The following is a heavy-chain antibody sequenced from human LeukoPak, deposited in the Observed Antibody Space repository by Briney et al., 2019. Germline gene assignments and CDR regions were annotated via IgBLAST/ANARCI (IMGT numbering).Heavy chain of an antibody. CDR3: AREGLYSSSWYWADY. J-gene: IGHJ4*02. Sequence: ASVTVSYTASGYTFTSYGISWVRQAPGQGLEWMGWISAYNGNTNCAQKLQGRVTMTTDTSTSTAYMELRSLRSDDTAVYYCAREGLYSSSWYWADYWGKGTLVTVSS. CDR1: GYTFTSYG. V-gene: IGHV1-18*01. CDR2: ISAYNGNT. D-gene: IGHD6-13*01.